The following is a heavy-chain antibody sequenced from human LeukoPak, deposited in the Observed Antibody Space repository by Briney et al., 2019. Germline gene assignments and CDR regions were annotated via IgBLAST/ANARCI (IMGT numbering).Heavy chain of an antibody. J-gene: IGHJ6*02. D-gene: IGHD4-17*01. Sequence: GGSLRLSCAASGFTFSSYAMSWVRQAPGKGLEWVSAISGGGGSTYYADSVKGRFTISRDNSKNTLNLQMNSLRVEDTAVYYCAKPARLGDYGAWGQGTTVTVSS. CDR2: ISGGGGST. V-gene: IGHV3-23*01. CDR1: GFTFSSYA. CDR3: AKPARLGDYGA.